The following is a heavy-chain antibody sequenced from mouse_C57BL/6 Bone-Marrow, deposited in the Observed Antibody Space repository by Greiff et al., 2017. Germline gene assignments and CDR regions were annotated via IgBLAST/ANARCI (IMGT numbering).Heavy chain of an antibody. Sequence: VQLKESGGDLVKPGGSLKLSCAASGFTFSSYGMSWVRQTPGKRLEWVATISSGGSYTYYPDSVKGRFTISRDNAKNTLYLQMSSLKSEDTAMYYCASPYYGSSYEYFDVWGTGTTVTVSS. V-gene: IGHV5-6*01. CDR3: ASPYYGSSYEYFDV. CDR2: ISSGGSYT. CDR1: GFTFSSYG. D-gene: IGHD1-1*01. J-gene: IGHJ1*03.